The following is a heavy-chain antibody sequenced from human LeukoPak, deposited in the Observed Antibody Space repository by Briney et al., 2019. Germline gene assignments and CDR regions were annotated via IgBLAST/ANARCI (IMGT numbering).Heavy chain of an antibody. CDR1: GFTFSSYT. CDR3: ARVYDSSGYYTFYYYGMDV. D-gene: IGHD3-22*01. V-gene: IGHV3-21*04. Sequence: RPGGSLRLSCAASGFTFSSYTMSWVRQAPGKGLERVSGISGRSDSIYYADSVKGRFTISRDNAKNSLYLQMNSLRAEDTAVYYCARVYDSSGYYTFYYYGMDVWGQGTTVTVSS. CDR2: ISGRSDSI. J-gene: IGHJ6*02.